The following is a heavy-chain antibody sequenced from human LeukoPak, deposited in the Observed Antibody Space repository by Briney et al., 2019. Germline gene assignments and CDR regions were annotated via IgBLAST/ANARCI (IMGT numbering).Heavy chain of an antibody. J-gene: IGHJ6*02. CDR3: ARAYCGGDCYSYYYYGMDV. D-gene: IGHD2-21*02. Sequence: SVKVSCKASRYTFTSYGIRWVRQAPGQGLEWMGWISAYNGNTNYAQKLQGRVTMTTDTSTSTAYMELRSLRSDDTAVYYCARAYCGGDCYSYYYYGMDVWGQGTTVTVSS. CDR1: RYTFTSYG. CDR2: ISAYNGNT. V-gene: IGHV1-18*01.